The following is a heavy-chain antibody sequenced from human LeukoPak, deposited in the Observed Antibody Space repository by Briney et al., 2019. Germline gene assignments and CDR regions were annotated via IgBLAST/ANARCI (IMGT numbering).Heavy chain of an antibody. CDR3: ARGSYYYDSSHFDY. Sequence: ASVKVSCKXSGYTFTSDGISWVRQAPGQGLEWMGWISAYNGNTNYSQKLQGRVTMTTDTSTSTAYMELRSLRSDDTAVYYCARGSYYYDSSHFDYWGQGTLVTVSS. CDR1: GYTFTSDG. D-gene: IGHD3-22*01. J-gene: IGHJ4*02. V-gene: IGHV1-18*01. CDR2: ISAYNGNT.